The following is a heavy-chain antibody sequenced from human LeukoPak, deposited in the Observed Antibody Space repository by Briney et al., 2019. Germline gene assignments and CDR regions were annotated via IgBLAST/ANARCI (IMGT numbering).Heavy chain of an antibody. D-gene: IGHD2-2*01. CDR3: ARGRVPAAIHGMDV. Sequence: SETLSLTCAVSGGSISSGGYSWGWIRQPPGRGLEWIGYIYHSGSTYYNPSLKSRVTISVDRSKNQFSLKLSSVTAADTAVYYCARGRVPAAIHGMDVWGKGTTVTVSS. CDR1: GGSISSGGYS. CDR2: IYHSGST. J-gene: IGHJ6*04. V-gene: IGHV4-30-2*01.